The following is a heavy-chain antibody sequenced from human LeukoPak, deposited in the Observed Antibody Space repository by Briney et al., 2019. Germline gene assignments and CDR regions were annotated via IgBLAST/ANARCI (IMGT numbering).Heavy chain of an antibody. Sequence: SETLSLTCTVSGASMSSGGYYWSWVRQHPGKGLEWVGYIFYSGTTYYNPSLKSRVTTSVDTSKNQFSLKLSSVTAADTAVYYCARVYSGYDYFDYWGPGTVVTVSS. CDR3: ARVYSGYDYFDY. D-gene: IGHD5-12*01. CDR2: IFYSGTT. V-gene: IGHV4-31*03. J-gene: IGHJ4*02. CDR1: GASMSSGGYY.